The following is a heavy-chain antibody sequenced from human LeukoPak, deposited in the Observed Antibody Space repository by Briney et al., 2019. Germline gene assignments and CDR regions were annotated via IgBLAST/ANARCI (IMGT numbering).Heavy chain of an antibody. D-gene: IGHD3-10*01. CDR1: GFTVSSNY. CDR2: IYSGGST. J-gene: IGHJ3*02. CDR3: ARDVTTMVREGDAFDI. V-gene: IGHV3-66*01. Sequence: GGSLRLSGAASGFTVSSNYMSWFRQAPGKGLEWVSVIYSGGSTYYADSVKGRFTISRDNSKNTLYLQMNSLRAEDTAVYYCARDVTTMVREGDAFDIWGQGTMVTVSS.